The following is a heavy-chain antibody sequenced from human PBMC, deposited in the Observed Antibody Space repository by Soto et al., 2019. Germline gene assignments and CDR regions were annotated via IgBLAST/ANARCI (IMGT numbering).Heavy chain of an antibody. J-gene: IGHJ4*02. CDR2: IYHSGAT. CDR1: GDSISRDGYS. V-gene: IGHV4-30-2*01. CDR3: AREMSYYFDS. Sequence: QLQLQESGSGLAKPSQTLVLTCTVSGDSISRDGYSWSWIRQPPGKGLEWIGFIYHSGATYYNPSLKSRVTTSVDKSKNQFSLRLASVTAADTAVYYCAREMSYYFDSWGQGTLVTVSS.